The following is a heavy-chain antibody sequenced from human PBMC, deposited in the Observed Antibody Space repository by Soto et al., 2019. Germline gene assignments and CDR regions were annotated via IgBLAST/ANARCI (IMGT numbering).Heavy chain of an antibody. CDR1: GLTLANYA. Sequence: EVQLLESGGGLAQPGGSLRLSCTASGLTLANYAMTWVRQAPGKGLQWVSTLTNTDSQKYYADSVQGRFSISRDSSKNTLYLHMNSLTVEDTAIYFCAKTPWAEVVASGALDLWGHGTLVTVSS. CDR3: AKTPWAEVVASGALDL. D-gene: IGHD2-2*01. J-gene: IGHJ3*01. V-gene: IGHV3-23*01. CDR2: LTNTDSQK.